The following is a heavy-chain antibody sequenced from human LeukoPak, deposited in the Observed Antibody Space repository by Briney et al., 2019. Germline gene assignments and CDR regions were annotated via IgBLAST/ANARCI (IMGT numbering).Heavy chain of an antibody. Sequence: GGSLRLSCAASGFTFSSYAMSWVRQAPGKGLEWVSAISGSGGSTYYADSVKGRFTISRDNSKNTLYLQMNSLRAEDTAVYYCAKVATSGYSSPGGPFDYWGQGTLVTVSS. CDR1: GFTFSSYA. CDR3: AKVATSGYSSPGGPFDY. D-gene: IGHD6-13*01. CDR2: ISGSGGST. V-gene: IGHV3-23*01. J-gene: IGHJ4*02.